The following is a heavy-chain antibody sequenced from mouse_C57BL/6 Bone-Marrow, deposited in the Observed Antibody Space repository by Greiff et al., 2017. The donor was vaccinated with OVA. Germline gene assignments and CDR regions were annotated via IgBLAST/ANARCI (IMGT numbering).Heavy chain of an antibody. CDR3: AREPGPRYFDV. Sequence: EVMLVESEGGLVQPGSSMKLSCTASGFTFSDYYMAWVRQVPEKGLEWVANINYDGSSTYYLDSLKSRFIISRDNAKNILYLQMSSLKSEDTATYYCAREPGPRYFDVWGTGTTVTVSS. CDR2: INYDGSST. CDR1: GFTFSDYY. J-gene: IGHJ1*03. V-gene: IGHV5-16*01. D-gene: IGHD4-1*01.